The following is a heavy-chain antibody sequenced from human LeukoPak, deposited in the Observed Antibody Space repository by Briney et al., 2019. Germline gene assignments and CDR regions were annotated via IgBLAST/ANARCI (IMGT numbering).Heavy chain of an antibody. D-gene: IGHD7-27*01. Sequence: GGSLRLSCAASGFTFDDYTMHWVRQAPGKGLEWVSLISWDGGSTYYADSVKGRFTISRDNAKNSLYLQMNSLRADDTAVYYCASRLTGVYFDYWGQGALVTVSS. CDR2: ISWDGGST. V-gene: IGHV3-43*01. CDR3: ASRLTGVYFDY. CDR1: GFTFDDYT. J-gene: IGHJ4*02.